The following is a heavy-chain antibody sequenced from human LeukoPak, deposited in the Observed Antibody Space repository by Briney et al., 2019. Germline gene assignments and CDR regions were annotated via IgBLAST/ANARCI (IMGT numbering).Heavy chain of an antibody. CDR2: ISFDGSNK. J-gene: IGHJ4*02. Sequence: PGGSLRLSCAASAFTFNSYAMHWVRQAPGKGLEWVAIISFDGSNKYYADSVKGRFTISRDNSKNTLYLQMNSLRAEDTAVYYCARDPGILERITGKFDYWGQGTLVTVSS. V-gene: IGHV3-30-3*01. D-gene: IGHD1-20*01. CDR3: ARDPGILERITGKFDY. CDR1: AFTFNSYA.